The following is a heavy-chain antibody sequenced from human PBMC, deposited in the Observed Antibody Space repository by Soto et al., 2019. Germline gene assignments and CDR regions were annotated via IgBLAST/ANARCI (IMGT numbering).Heavy chain of an antibody. Sequence: QVQLVESGGGLVKPGGSLRLSCAASGFTFSDYYMSWIRQAPGKGLEWVSYISSSSSYTNYADSVKGRFTISRDNAKNSLYLQMNSLRAEDTAVYYCAREPLDYYDYAFDIWGQGTMVTVSS. D-gene: IGHD3-22*01. CDR2: ISSSSSYT. CDR3: AREPLDYYDYAFDI. V-gene: IGHV3-11*06. CDR1: GFTFSDYY. J-gene: IGHJ3*02.